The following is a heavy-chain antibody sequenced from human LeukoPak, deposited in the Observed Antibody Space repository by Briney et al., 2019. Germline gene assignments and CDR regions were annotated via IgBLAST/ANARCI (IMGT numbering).Heavy chain of an antibody. CDR3: ARHRDYYDT. Sequence: SETLSLTCTVSGDSINNNFWTWMRQPPGEGLEWIGYIYSSGSANYNPSLKSRVIISGDTSKNQISLNLTSVTAADTAVYFCARHRDYYDTWGHGTLVTVSS. J-gene: IGHJ4*01. CDR1: GDSINNNF. D-gene: IGHD3-22*01. V-gene: IGHV4-59*08. CDR2: IYSSGSA.